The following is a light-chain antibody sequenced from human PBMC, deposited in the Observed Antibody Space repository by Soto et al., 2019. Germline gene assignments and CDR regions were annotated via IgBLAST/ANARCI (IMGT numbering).Light chain of an antibody. Sequence: QSVLTQPASVSGSPGQSITIPCTGTGSDVGSYNLVSWYQQHPGKAPKLIMYEDSNRPSGVSNRFSGSNSANTASLTISGLQTEDEADYYCSSYAGLSTYVFGSGTKVTVL. CDR1: GSDVGSYNL. V-gene: IGLV2-23*01. CDR2: EDS. CDR3: SSYAGLSTYV. J-gene: IGLJ1*01.